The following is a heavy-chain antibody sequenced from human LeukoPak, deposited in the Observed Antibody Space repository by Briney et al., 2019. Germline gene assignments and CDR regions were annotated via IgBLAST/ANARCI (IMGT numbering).Heavy chain of an antibody. D-gene: IGHD7-27*01. V-gene: IGHV4-34*01. CDR2: IDHSGST. CDR3: ARLTLTGSLN. Sequence: SETLSLTCAVYGGSFSGYYWSWIRQPPGKGLEWIGEIDHSGSTNYNPSLKSRVTISVDTSKNQFSLKLSSVTAADTAVYYCARLTLTGSLNWGQGTLVTVSS. CDR1: GGSFSGYY. J-gene: IGHJ4*02.